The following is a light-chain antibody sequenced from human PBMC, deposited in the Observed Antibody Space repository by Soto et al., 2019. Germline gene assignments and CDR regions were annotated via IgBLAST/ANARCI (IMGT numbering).Light chain of an antibody. V-gene: IGKV3-20*01. CDR3: HQYGSSGT. Sequence: EIVMTQSPATLSVSPGERATLSCTSNKSLSNYLAWYQQKPGQAPRLLIYGASNRATGIPDRFSGSGYGTDFTLTISRLETEDFAVYYCHQYGSSGTFGQGTKVDTK. J-gene: IGKJ1*01. CDR2: GAS. CDR1: KSLSNY.